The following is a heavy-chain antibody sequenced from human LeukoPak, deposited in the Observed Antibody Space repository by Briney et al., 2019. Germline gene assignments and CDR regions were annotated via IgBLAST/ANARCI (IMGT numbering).Heavy chain of an antibody. CDR1: GFTFSTYP. CDR3: ARGEDWLLSPLDY. D-gene: IGHD3/OR15-3a*01. Sequence: PGRSLRLSCAASGFTFSTYPMHWDRQAPGKGLEWVAVISYDGSNKYYADSVKGRFTISRDNSKNTLYLQMNSLRAEGTAVYYCARGEDWLLSPLDYWGQGTLVTVSS. V-gene: IGHV3-30-3*01. CDR2: ISYDGSNK. J-gene: IGHJ4*02.